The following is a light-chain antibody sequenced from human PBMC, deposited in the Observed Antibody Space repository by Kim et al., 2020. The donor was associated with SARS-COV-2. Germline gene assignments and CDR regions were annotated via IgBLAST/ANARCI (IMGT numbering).Light chain of an antibody. J-gene: IGKJ1*01. Sequence: DIQMTQSPSSLSVSIGDRVTITCRASQYISVYLNWYQQKGGMAPKLLIYAASNLQSGVPSRFSGSGSGTDFTLTINSLQPEDFATYYCQQSYSTWTFGQGTKVDIK. CDR3: QQSYSTWT. CDR1: QYISVY. CDR2: AAS. V-gene: IGKV1-39*01.